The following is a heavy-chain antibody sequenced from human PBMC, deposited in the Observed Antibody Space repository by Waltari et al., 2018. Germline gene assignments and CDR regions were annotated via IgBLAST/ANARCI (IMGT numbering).Heavy chain of an antibody. Sequence: EVQLLESGGGLVQPGGSLILSCAVPGFLFSSNGMNWFRQPPGKGLEWVSGISAGGEDTYYAESVKGRFTISRDNSKNTLYVQLSSLTAQDTAVYYCATRYTWGQGTLVTVSS. CDR2: ISAGGEDT. D-gene: IGHD3-9*01. CDR3: ATRYT. J-gene: IGHJ4*02. CDR1: GFLFSSNG. V-gene: IGHV3-23*01.